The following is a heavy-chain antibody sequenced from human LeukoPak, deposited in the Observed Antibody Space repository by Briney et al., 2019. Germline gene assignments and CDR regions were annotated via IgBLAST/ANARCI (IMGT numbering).Heavy chain of an antibody. V-gene: IGHV1/OR15-3*03. Sequence: ASVKVSCKASGYTFTGYYMHWVRQAPGQGLEWMGWINAGNGNTKYSQEFQGRVTMTEDTSTDTAYMELSSLRSEDTAVYYCATPARYYDSSGYFGWFDPWGQGTLVTVSS. CDR1: GYTFTGYY. D-gene: IGHD3-22*01. CDR2: INAGNGNT. CDR3: ATPARYYDSSGYFGWFDP. J-gene: IGHJ5*02.